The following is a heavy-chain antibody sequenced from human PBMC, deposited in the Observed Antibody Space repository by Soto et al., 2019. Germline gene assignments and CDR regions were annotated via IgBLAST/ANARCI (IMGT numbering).Heavy chain of an antibody. J-gene: IGHJ4*02. V-gene: IGHV3-15*07. D-gene: IGHD6-6*01. CDR3: TTDSSIAAH. Sequence: EVQLVESGGGLVKPGGSLRLSCAVSGIIFSNAWMNWVRQVPGKGLEWVGRIKSNVNGGTSDYAAPVKDRFTISRDDSKNTLYLQMNSLKTEDTAVYYCTTDSSIAAHWGQGTLVTVSS. CDR2: IKSNVNGGTS. CDR1: GIIFSNAW.